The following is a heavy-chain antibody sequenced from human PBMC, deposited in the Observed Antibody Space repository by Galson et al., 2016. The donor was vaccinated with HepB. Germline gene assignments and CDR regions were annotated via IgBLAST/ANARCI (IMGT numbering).Heavy chain of an antibody. D-gene: IGHD1-1*01. CDR3: ARPDALDVNAFGI. CDR2: INHSGST. J-gene: IGHJ3*02. V-gene: IGHV4-34*01. Sequence: ETLSLTCTVYGGSFSGYYWSWIRQFPGKGLEWIGGINHSGSTHHNPSLKSRVTISVDRSKNQFSLKLRYVTAADTAVYFCARPDALDVNAFGIWGQGTLVTVSS. CDR1: GGSFSGYY.